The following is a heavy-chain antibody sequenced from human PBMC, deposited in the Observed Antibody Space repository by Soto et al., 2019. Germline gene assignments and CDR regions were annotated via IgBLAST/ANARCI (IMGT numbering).Heavy chain of an antibody. CDR3: ARTYYYDSSGYYPYWYFDL. CDR2: IYYSGRT. D-gene: IGHD3-22*01. V-gene: IGHV4-59*01. CDR1: GGSISSYY. J-gene: IGHJ2*01. Sequence: QVQLQESGPGLVKPSETLSLTCTVSGGSISSYYWSWIRQPPGKGLEWIGYIYYSGRTNYNPSLKSRVTISVDTSKNQFSLKLSSVTAADTAVYYCARTYYYDSSGYYPYWYFDLWGRGTLVTVSS.